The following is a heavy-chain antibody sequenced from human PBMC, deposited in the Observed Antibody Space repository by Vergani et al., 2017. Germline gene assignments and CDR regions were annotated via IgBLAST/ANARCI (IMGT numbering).Heavy chain of an antibody. J-gene: IGHJ4*02. CDR2: INPNSGGT. CDR1: GGTFSSYA. Sequence: QVQLVQSGAEVKKPGSSVKVSCKASGGTFSSYAISWVRQAPGQGLEWMGWINPNSGGTNYAQKFQGRVTMTRDTSISTAYMELSRLRSDDTAVYYCATGYSYANDWGQGTLVTVSS. CDR3: ATGYSYAND. V-gene: IGHV1-2*02. D-gene: IGHD5-18*01.